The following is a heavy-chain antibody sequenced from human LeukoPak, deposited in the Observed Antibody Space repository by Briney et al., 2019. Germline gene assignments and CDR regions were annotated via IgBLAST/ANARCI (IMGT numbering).Heavy chain of an antibody. CDR3: VKITSVTGGDC. CDR2: ISSNGGSS. CDR1: GFTFSAYA. Sequence: AGGSLRLSCSASGFTFSAYAMYWVRQAPGKGLEYVSGISSNGGSSFYADSVKGRFTISRDNSKNTQYLQMSSLRAEDTAVYYCVKITSVTGGDCWGQGTRLTVSS. D-gene: IGHD1-1*01. J-gene: IGHJ4*02. V-gene: IGHV3-64D*09.